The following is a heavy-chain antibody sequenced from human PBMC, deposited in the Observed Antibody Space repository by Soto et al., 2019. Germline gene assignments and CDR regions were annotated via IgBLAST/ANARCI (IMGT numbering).Heavy chain of an antibody. CDR2: IGTDGDS. D-gene: IGHD6-19*01. Sequence: PGGSLRLSCAASGFTFISYDMHWVRQGTGRGLEWVSGIGTDGDSYYAGSVKDRFTISRENGKNSLYLEMNDLRAGDTAVYYCVRGGYSSGWYYFDYWGQGILVTVSS. V-gene: IGHV3-13*01. CDR3: VRGGYSSGWYYFDY. CDR1: GFTFISYD. J-gene: IGHJ4*02.